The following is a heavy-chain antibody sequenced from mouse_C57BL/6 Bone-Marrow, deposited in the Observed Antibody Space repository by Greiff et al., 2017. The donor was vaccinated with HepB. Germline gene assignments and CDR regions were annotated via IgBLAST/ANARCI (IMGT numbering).Heavy chain of an antibody. J-gene: IGHJ3*01. D-gene: IGHD1-1*01. CDR2: ISGGGGNT. V-gene: IGHV5-9*01. CDR1: GFTFSSYT. Sequence: DVHLVESGGGLVKPGGSLKLSCAASGFTFSSYTMSWVRQTPEKRLEWVATISGGGGNTYYPDSVKGRFTISRDNAKNTLYLQMSSLRSEDTALYYCASHYYGSSYEFAYWGQGTLVTVSA. CDR3: ASHYYGSSYEFAY.